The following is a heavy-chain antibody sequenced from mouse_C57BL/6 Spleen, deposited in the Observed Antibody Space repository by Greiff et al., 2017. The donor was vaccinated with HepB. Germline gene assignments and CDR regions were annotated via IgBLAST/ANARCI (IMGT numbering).Heavy chain of an antibody. J-gene: IGHJ4*01. CDR1: GFSLTSYG. CDR2: IWRGGST. V-gene: IGHV2-5*01. D-gene: IGHD1-1*01. CDR3: AKYGGNPDYYAMGC. Sequence: QVQLKESGPGLVQPSQSLYITCTVSGFSLTSYGVHWVRQSPGKGLEWLGVIWRGGSTDYNAAFMSRMSITKDNSKSQVFFKMNSLQADDTAIYYCAKYGGNPDYYAMGCWGQGTSVTFSS.